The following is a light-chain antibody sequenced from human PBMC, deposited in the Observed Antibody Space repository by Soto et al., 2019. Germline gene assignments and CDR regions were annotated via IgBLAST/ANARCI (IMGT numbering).Light chain of an antibody. Sequence: QAASVSGSPGQSITISCTGTSSDVGSYNLVSWYQQHPGKAPKLMIYEGSKRPSGVSNRFSGSKSGNTASLTISGLQAEDEADYYCCSYAGSSPVFGGGTKVTVL. J-gene: IGLJ2*01. CDR2: EGS. CDR1: SSDVGSYNL. V-gene: IGLV2-23*01. CDR3: CSYAGSSPV.